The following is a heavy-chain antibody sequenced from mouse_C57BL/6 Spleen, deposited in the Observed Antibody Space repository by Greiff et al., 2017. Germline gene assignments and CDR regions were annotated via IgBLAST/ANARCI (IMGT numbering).Heavy chain of an antibody. CDR2: IDPEDGDT. CDR1: GFNIKDYY. CDR3: TRTYYGSSGWYFDV. D-gene: IGHD1-1*01. V-gene: IGHV14-1*01. J-gene: IGHJ1*03. Sequence: EVQLQQSGAELVRPGASVKLSCTASGFNIKDYYMHWVKQRPEQGLEWIGRIDPEDGDTEYAPKFQGKATMTADTSSNTAYLQLSSLTSEDTAVYYCTRTYYGSSGWYFDVWGTGTTVTVSS.